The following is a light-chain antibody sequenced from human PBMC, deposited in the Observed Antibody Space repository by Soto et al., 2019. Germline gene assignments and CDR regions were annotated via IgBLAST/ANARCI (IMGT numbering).Light chain of an antibody. CDR1: SSDVGGYDY. CDR3: NSYTSSSTVI. CDR2: DVN. J-gene: IGLJ2*01. Sequence: SALTQPASVSGSLGQSITISCTGTSSDVGGYDYVSWYQQHPGKAPKLMIYDVNNRPSGVSNRFSGSKSGNTASLTISGLQAEDEADYYCNSYTSSSTVIFGGGTKVTVL. V-gene: IGLV2-14*03.